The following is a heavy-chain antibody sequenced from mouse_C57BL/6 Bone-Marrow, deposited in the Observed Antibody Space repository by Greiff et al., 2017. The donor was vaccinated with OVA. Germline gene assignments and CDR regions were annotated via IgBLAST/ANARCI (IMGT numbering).Heavy chain of an antibody. CDR3: ARDGYYGWYFDV. CDR2: ISDGGSYT. D-gene: IGHD2-3*01. Sequence: EVMLVESGGGLVKPGGSLKLSCAASGFTFSSYAMSWVRQTPEKRLEWVATISDGGSYTYYPDNVKGRFTISRDNAKNNLYLQMSHLKSEDTAMYYCARDGYYGWYFDVWGTGTTVTVSS. CDR1: GFTFSSYA. V-gene: IGHV5-4*01. J-gene: IGHJ1*03.